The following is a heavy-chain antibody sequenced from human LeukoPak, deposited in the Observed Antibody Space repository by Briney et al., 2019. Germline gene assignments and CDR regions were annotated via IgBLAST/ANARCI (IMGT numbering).Heavy chain of an antibody. J-gene: IGHJ4*02. V-gene: IGHV3-48*01. CDR3: ARGPETTVTSYYFDY. CDR1: GFTFSSYS. CDR2: ISSSSSTI. D-gene: IGHD4-11*01. Sequence: GVLRLSCAASGFTFSSYSMNWVRQAPGKGLEWVSYISSSSSTIYYADSVKGRFTISRDNAKNSLYLQMNSLRAEDTAVYYCARGPETTVTSYYFDYWGQGTLVTVSS.